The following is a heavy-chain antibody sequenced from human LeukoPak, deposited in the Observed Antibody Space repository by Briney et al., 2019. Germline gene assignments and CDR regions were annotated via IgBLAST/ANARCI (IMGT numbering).Heavy chain of an antibody. CDR1: GFTFSSYA. Sequence: GGSLRLSCAASGFTFSSYAMSWVRQAPGKGLEWVSGISGSGDNTYYADSVKGRFTISRDNSKNTLYLHLNSLGAEDTAVYYCAKVTAAPGTYYYYYGMDVWGQGTTVTVSS. CDR2: ISGSGDNT. CDR3: AKVTAAPGTYYYYYGMDV. D-gene: IGHD6-13*01. J-gene: IGHJ6*02. V-gene: IGHV3-23*01.